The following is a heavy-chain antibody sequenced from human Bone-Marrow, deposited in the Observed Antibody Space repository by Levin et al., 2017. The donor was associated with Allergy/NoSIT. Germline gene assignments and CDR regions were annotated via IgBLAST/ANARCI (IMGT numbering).Heavy chain of an antibody. V-gene: IGHV4-31*03. CDR3: ARALGGGFKVTGGTRGVAFDI. Sequence: SETLSLTCTVSGGSISSGGYYWSWIRQHPGKGLEWIGYIYYSGSTYYNPSLKSRVTISVDTSKNQFSLKLSSVTAADTAVYYCARALGGGFKVTGGTRGVAFDIWGQGTMVTVSS. D-gene: IGHD1-7*01. CDR1: GGSISSGGYY. J-gene: IGHJ3*02. CDR2: IYYSGST.